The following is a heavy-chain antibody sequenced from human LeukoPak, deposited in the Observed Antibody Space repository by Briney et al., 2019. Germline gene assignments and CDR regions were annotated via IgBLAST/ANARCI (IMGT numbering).Heavy chain of an antibody. Sequence: PSETLSLTCSISGGSIGSFYWSWIRQPPGKGLEWIGYVHYTGTTNYNPSLKTRVTISVDTSKNQFSLKLTSVTAADTAFYSCAREFGELSRFDPWGQGTLVTVSS. D-gene: IGHD3-10*01. CDR3: AREFGELSRFDP. CDR2: VHYTGTT. CDR1: GGSIGSFY. J-gene: IGHJ5*02. V-gene: IGHV4-59*01.